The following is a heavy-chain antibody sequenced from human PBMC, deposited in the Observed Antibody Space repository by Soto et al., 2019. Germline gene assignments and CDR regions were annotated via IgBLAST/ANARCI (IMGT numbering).Heavy chain of an antibody. CDR1: GFTVSSNY. CDR3: ARDRRTTEGMDV. J-gene: IGHJ6*02. D-gene: IGHD1-7*01. CDR2: IYSGGST. Sequence: EVQLVESGGGLVQPGGSLRLSCAASGFTVSSNYMSWVRQAPGKGLEWVSVIYSGGSTYYADSVKGRFTISRDNSKNPLYLQMNSLRAEDTAVYYCARDRRTTEGMDVWGQGTTVTVSS. V-gene: IGHV3-66*01.